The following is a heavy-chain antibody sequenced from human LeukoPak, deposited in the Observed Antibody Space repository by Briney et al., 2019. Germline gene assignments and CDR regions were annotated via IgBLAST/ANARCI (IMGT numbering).Heavy chain of an antibody. CDR3: VSTRRYYMDV. V-gene: IGHV1-18*01. J-gene: IGHJ6*03. CDR1: GYTFTSYG. Sequence: ASVKVSCKASGYTFTSYGISWVRQAPGQGLEGMGWISAYNGNTNYAQKLQGRVTMTTDKSTSTAYMELRSLRSDDTAVYYCVSTRRYYMDVWGKGTTVTVSS. CDR2: ISAYNGNT.